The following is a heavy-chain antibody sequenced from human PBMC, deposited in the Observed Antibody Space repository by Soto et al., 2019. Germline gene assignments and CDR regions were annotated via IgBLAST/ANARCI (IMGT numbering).Heavy chain of an antibody. CDR2: IIPIFGTA. CDR1: GGTFSSYA. Sequence: GASVKVSCKASGGTFSSYAISWVRQAPGQGLEWMGGIIPIFGTANYAQKFQGRVTITADESTSTAYMELSSLRSEDTAVYYCARDEYDPGDTAMVYFDYWGQGTLVTVSS. J-gene: IGHJ4*02. D-gene: IGHD5-18*01. V-gene: IGHV1-69*13. CDR3: ARDEYDPGDTAMVYFDY.